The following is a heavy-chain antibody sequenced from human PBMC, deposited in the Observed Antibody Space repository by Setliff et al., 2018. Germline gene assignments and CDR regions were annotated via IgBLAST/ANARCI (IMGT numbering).Heavy chain of an antibody. J-gene: IGHJ5*02. CDR3: ARAELLWFGGFDP. CDR2: INTGNANT. V-gene: IGHV1-3*04. D-gene: IGHD3-10*01. CDR1: GYTFTNYA. Sequence: GASVKVSCKASGYTFTNYAIHWVRQAPGQRPEWMGWINTGNANTKYSQKFQGRVTITRDASASTAYMELSSLRSEDTAVYYCARAELLWFGGFDPWGQGTLVTVSS.